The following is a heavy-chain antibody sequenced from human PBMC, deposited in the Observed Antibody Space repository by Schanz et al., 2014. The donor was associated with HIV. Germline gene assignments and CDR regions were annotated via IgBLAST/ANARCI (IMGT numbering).Heavy chain of an antibody. Sequence: QVQLVESGGGVVQSGRSLRLSCAASGFTFSSYGMHWVRQAPGKGLEWVAVLWHDGTNKYYVDSVKDRFTISRDNSKNTLYLQMNGLRADDTAVYYCARTSRIVIPDRDPRLSYLYGMDVWGQGTTVTVSS. J-gene: IGHJ6*02. D-gene: IGHD1-26*01. CDR2: LWHDGTNK. V-gene: IGHV3-33*01. CDR1: GFTFSSYG. CDR3: ARTSRIVIPDRDPRLSYLYGMDV.